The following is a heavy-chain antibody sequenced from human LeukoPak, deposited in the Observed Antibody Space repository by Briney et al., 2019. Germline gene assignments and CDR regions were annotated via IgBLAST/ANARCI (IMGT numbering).Heavy chain of an antibody. CDR1: GFTVSSNY. CDR3: ARAVVTNNWFDP. V-gene: IGHV3-66*02. CDR2: IYSGGST. Sequence: GGSLRLSCAASGFTVSSNYMSWVRQAPGKGLEWVSVIYSGGSTYYADSVKGRFTISRDNSKNTLYLQMNSLRAEDTAVYYCARAVVTNNWFDPWGQGTLVTASS. D-gene: IGHD4-23*01. J-gene: IGHJ5*02.